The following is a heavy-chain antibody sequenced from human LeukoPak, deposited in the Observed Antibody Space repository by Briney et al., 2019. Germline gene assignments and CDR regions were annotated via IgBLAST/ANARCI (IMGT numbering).Heavy chain of an antibody. V-gene: IGHV1-8*01. CDR3: ARGLGNNQSKYRKSYYYYGMDV. D-gene: IGHD2/OR15-2a*01. CDR1: GYTFTSYD. CDR2: MNPNSGNT. Sequence: VASVKVSCKASGYTFTSYDINWVRQATGQGLEWMGWMNPNSGNTGYAQKFQGRVTMTRNTSISTAYMELSSLRSEDTAVYYCARGLGNNQSKYRKSYYYYGMDVWGQGTTVTVSS. J-gene: IGHJ6*02.